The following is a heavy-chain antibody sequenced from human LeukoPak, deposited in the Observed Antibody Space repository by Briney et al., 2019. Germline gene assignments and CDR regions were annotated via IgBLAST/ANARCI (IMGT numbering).Heavy chain of an antibody. J-gene: IGHJ6*03. CDR3: ARDHPIYDILTGYSYYYYYMDV. D-gene: IGHD3-9*01. CDR1: GYTFTGYY. Sequence: GASVKVSCKASGYTFTGYYMHWVRQAPGQGLEWMGWINPNTGGTNYAQKFQGRVTMTRDTSISTAYMELSRLRSDDTAVYYCARDHPIYDILTGYSYYYYYMDVWGKGTTVTVSS. CDR2: INPNTGGT. V-gene: IGHV1-2*02.